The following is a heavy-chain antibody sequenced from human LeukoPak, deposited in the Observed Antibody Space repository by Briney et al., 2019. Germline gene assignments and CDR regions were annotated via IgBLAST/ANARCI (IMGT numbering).Heavy chain of an antibody. D-gene: IGHD3-22*01. Sequence: SETLSLTCTVSVGSMINYYWSWIRQPPGEGLGRGGYIYYSGSTNYNPSLKSRVTISVDTSKNQFSLKRNSVTAADTAVYYCAREMYYYNSSAYFGYFDYWGQGSLVTVSS. V-gene: IGHV4-59*01. CDR1: VGSMINYY. CDR2: IYYSGST. J-gene: IGHJ4*02. CDR3: AREMYYYNSSAYFGYFDY.